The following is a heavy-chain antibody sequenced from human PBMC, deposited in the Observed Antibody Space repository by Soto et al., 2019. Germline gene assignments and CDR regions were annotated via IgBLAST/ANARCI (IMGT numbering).Heavy chain of an antibody. Sequence: GASVKVSCKASGGTFSSYAISWVRQAPGQGLEWMGGIIPIFGTANYAQKFQGRVTITADESTSTAYMELSSLRSEDTAVYYCARGGYCSGGSCYPSRYYFDYWGQGTLVTVSS. CDR3: ARGGYCSGGSCYPSRYYFDY. CDR1: GGTFSSYA. V-gene: IGHV1-69*13. D-gene: IGHD2-15*01. J-gene: IGHJ4*02. CDR2: IIPIFGTA.